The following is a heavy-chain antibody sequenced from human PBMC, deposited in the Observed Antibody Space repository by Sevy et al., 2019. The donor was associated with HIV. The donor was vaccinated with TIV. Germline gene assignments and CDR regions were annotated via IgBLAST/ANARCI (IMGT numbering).Heavy chain of an antibody. CDR1: GYSFNNYA. D-gene: IGHD6-13*01. J-gene: IGHJ6*02. CDR3: ARMGSAAAGTRPTYGTDV. CDR2: ISAYNGNT. V-gene: IGHV1-18*01. Sequence: ASVKVSCKTSGYSFNNYAITWARQAPGQGLEWVGWISAYNGNTKYAQRVQGRVTMTTDTSTSTAYMELVSLTSDDTAVYYCARMGSAAAGTRPTYGTDVWGQGATVTVSS.